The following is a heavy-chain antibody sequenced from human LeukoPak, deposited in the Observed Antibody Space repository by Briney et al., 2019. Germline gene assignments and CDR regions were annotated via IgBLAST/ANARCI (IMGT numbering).Heavy chain of an antibody. CDR2: IIPILGIA. V-gene: IGHV1-69*04. CDR1: GGTFSSYA. J-gene: IGHJ3*02. Sequence: ASVKVSCKASGGTFSSYAISWVRQAPGQGLEWMGRIIPILGIANYAQKFQGRVTITADKSTSTAYMELSSLRSDDTAVYYCARESTQDDAFDIWGQGTMVTVSS. CDR3: ARESTQDDAFDI. D-gene: IGHD2-15*01.